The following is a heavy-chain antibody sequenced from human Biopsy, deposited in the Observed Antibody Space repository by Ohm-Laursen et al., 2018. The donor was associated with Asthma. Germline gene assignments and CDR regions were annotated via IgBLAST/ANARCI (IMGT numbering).Heavy chain of an antibody. V-gene: IGHV4-59*01. CDR1: GGSISSDY. D-gene: IGHD5-18*01. Sequence: SETLSLTCAVSGGSISSDYWSWLRQSPGKGLEWIGYIHNSGNTNYNPSLKSRVTISPDTSKNHFSLRLSFVTAADTAVYFCARGQGRGIQLWSLDPWGQGILVTVSS. CDR3: ARGQGRGIQLWSLDP. J-gene: IGHJ5*02. CDR2: IHNSGNT.